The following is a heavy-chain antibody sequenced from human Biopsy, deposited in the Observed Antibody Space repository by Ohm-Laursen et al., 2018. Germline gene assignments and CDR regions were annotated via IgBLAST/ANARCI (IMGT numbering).Heavy chain of an antibody. CDR1: GGSVSSNVAY. J-gene: IGHJ5*02. CDR2: IFYSDIP. Sequence: SETLSLTCTVSGGSVSSNVAYWAWIRQPPGKGLESIGSIFYSDIPYYNPPLQSPVTMSVNTSKNKFSLNLTSVTAADTAVYYCARHPTGFWFDPWGQGTLVIVSS. V-gene: IGHV4-39*01. CDR3: ARHPTGFWFDP.